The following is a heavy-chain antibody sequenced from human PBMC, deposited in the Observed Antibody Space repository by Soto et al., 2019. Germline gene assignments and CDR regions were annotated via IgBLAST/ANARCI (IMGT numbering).Heavy chain of an antibody. CDR3: ARDLGTGTTSYYYNGMDV. D-gene: IGHD1-7*01. J-gene: IGHJ6*02. CDR2: ISYDGSNK. V-gene: IGHV3-30-3*01. Sequence: QVQLVESGGGVVQPGRSLRLSCAASGFTFSSYAMHWVRQAPGKGLEWVAVISYDGSNKYYADSVKGRFTISRDNSKNTLYLQMNSLRAEDTAVYYCARDLGTGTTSYYYNGMDVWGQGTTVTVSS. CDR1: GFTFSSYA.